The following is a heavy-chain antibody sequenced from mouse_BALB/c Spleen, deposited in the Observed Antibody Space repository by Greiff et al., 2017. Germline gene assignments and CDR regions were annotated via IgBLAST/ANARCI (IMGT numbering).Heavy chain of an antibody. V-gene: IGHV5-6-5*01. D-gene: IGHD2-4*01. CDR2: ISSGGST. J-gene: IGHJ4*01. Sequence: EVMLVESGGGLVKPGGSLKLSCAASGFTFSSYAMSWVRQTPEKRLEWVASISSGGSTYYPDSVKGRFTISRDNARNILYLQMSSLRSEDTAMYYCARGNYEDAMDYWGQGTSVTVSS. CDR3: ARGNYEDAMDY. CDR1: GFTFSSYA.